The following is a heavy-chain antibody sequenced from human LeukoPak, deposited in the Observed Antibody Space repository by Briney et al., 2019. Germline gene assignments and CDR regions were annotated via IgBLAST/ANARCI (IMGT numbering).Heavy chain of an antibody. D-gene: IGHD1-26*01. CDR2: NFYSDNT. J-gene: IGHJ4*02. CDR3: AKLVQVGNTGYYFDH. CDR1: GDSVSGNY. Sequence: SETLSLTCTVSGDSVSGNYWSWIRQSPGKGLEWIAYNFYSDNTNYKPSLRGRVSISVDTSKNQFSLKLKSVAIADTAVYYCAKLVQVGNTGYYFDHWGQGTLVTVSS. V-gene: IGHV4-59*02.